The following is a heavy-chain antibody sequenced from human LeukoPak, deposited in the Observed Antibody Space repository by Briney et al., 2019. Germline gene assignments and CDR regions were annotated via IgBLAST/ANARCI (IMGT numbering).Heavy chain of an antibody. CDR2: IYYSGGT. D-gene: IGHD1-26*01. V-gene: IGHV4-39*07. CDR3: ARDGRFPPEVLPRYFDY. Sequence: SETLSLTCTVSGGSISSSSYYWGWIRQPPWKGLEWIGNIYYSGGTYYNPSLKSRVTISVDTPKNQFSLKLSSVTAADTAVYYCARDGRFPPEVLPRYFDYWGQGTLVTVSS. J-gene: IGHJ4*02. CDR1: GGSISSSSYY.